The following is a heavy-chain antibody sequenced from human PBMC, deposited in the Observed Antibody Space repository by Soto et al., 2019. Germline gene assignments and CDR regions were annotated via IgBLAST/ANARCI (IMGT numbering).Heavy chain of an antibody. Sequence: QITLNESGPTVVKPAETLTLTCTFSGFSLTTSGVGVGWIRQSPGKAPEWLALIYWDDDKRYSASLKSRLTTPRNTSKTRGVLKLAGGDPADTATFYCAQGFLRTFFGLVTTPGFYFDFWGKGTPVVVSS. CDR3: AQGFLRTFFGLVTTPGFYFDF. CDR2: IYWDDDK. CDR1: GFSLTTSGVG. J-gene: IGHJ4*02. V-gene: IGHV2-5*02. D-gene: IGHD3-3*01.